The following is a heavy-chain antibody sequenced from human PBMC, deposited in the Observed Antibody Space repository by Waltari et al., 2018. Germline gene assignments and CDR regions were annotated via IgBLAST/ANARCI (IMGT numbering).Heavy chain of an antibody. Sequence: QVQLQQWGAGLLKPSETLSLTCAVYGGSFRGYYWSWIRQSPGKGLEWIGEINHSGSTNYHPSVKRRVPISVDTSKNQFSLKLSSVTAADTAVYYCARRPRGYCSGGSCCSYYFDYWGQGTLVTVSS. D-gene: IGHD2-15*01. CDR3: ARRPRGYCSGGSCCSYYFDY. J-gene: IGHJ4*02. CDR2: INHSGST. CDR1: GGSFRGYY. V-gene: IGHV4-34*01.